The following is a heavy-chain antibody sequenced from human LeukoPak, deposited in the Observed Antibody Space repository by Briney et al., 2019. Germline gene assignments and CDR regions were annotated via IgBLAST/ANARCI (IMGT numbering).Heavy chain of an antibody. CDR2: INPNSGGK. V-gene: IGHV1-2*02. J-gene: IGHJ4*02. CDR3: ASGSGTYSPDY. D-gene: IGHD3-10*01. CDR1: GYTFTGQY. Sequence: ASVKVSCTASGYTFTGQYLHWVRQAPGQGLEWMGWINPNSGGKNYAQKFQGRVTMTRDSSISTAYMELSRLRSDGAAMYYCASGSGTYSPDYWGRGTLVTAS.